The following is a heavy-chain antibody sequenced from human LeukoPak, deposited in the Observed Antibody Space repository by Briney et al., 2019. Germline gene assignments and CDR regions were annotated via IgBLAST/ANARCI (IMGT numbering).Heavy chain of an antibody. D-gene: IGHD2-21*02. J-gene: IGHJ6*02. CDR3: ARGPVRDDGLTGISYYFGLDV. Sequence: SETLSLTCAVYGGSFTDYYWSWIRHLPGKGLEWIGEIHHRAGANYNPSLWGRVTISADTSKDQFSLHLTSVTAADTATFYCARGPVRDDGLTGISYYFGLDVWGHGTTVTVFS. CDR1: GGSFTDYY. CDR2: IHHRAGA. V-gene: IGHV4-34*01.